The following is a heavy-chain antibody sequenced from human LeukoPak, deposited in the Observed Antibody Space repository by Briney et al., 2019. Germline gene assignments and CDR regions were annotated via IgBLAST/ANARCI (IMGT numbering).Heavy chain of an antibody. CDR1: GFTFSSYG. CDR2: IWYDGSNK. J-gene: IGHJ4*02. CDR3: ARDHTAAFLGY. Sequence: GGSLRLSCAASGFTFSSYGMHWVRQAPGKGLEWVAVIWYDGSNKYYADSVKGRFTISRDNSKNTLYLQMNSLRAEDTAVYYCARDHTAAFLGYWGQGTLVTVSS. D-gene: IGHD5-18*01. V-gene: IGHV3-33*01.